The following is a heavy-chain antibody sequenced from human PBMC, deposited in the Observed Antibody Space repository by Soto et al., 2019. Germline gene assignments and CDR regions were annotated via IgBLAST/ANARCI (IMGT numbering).Heavy chain of an antibody. Sequence: GASVKVSCKASGYTFTSYAMHWVRQAPGQRLEWMGWINAGNGNTKYSQKFQGRVTITRDTSASTAHMELSSLRSEDTAVYYCVRGSEDIVLMVYAIEYYYGMDVWGQGTTVTVSS. CDR3: VRGSEDIVLMVYAIEYYYGMDV. D-gene: IGHD2-8*01. CDR1: GYTFTSYA. CDR2: INAGNGNT. V-gene: IGHV1-3*01. J-gene: IGHJ6*02.